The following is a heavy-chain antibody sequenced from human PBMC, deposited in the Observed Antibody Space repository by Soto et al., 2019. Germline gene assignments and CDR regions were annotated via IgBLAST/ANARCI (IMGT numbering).Heavy chain of an antibody. CDR2: ISYSGTT. CDR3: ARTYNWLDS. CDR1: GGSVSSGIFY. J-gene: IGHJ5*01. V-gene: IGHV4-61*03. D-gene: IGHD3-16*01. Sequence: SETLSLTCTVSGGSVSSGIFYWSWIRQPPGKGLECIGSISYSGTTNYNPSLKSRVTLSMDTSKNHFSLKLNSVTAADTAVYYCARTYNWLDSWGQRTLVTVSS.